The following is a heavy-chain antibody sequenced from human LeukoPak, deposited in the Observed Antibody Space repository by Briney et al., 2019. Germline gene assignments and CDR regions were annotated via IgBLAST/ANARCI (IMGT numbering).Heavy chain of an antibody. Sequence: GGSLRLSCAASGFTFSSYGMSWVRQAPGKGLEWVSSISGSGGGTYYADSVKGRFTISRDNAKNSLYLQMNSLRAEDTAVYYCASSWSGYYYYFDYWGQGTLVTVSS. CDR2: ISGSGGGT. V-gene: IGHV3-21*01. J-gene: IGHJ4*02. CDR1: GFTFSSYG. CDR3: ASSWSGYYYYFDY. D-gene: IGHD3-3*01.